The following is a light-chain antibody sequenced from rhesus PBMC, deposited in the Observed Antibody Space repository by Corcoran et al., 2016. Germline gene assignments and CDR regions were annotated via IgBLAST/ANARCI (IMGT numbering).Light chain of an antibody. J-gene: IGKJ1*01. Sequence: DIQMTQSPSSLSASVGDTVTITCRASQGISRYLNWFQQKPGKAPKLLIYAATSLQSGVPSRLSGSGSGTDFTLTISRLQPEGFATYYCRQYKSYPWAFGQGTKVEIK. CDR1: QGISRY. CDR3: RQYKSYPWA. V-gene: IGKV1-28*02. CDR2: AAT.